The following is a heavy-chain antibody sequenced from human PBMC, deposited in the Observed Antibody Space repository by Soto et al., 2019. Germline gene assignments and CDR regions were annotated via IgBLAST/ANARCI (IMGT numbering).Heavy chain of an antibody. D-gene: IGHD3-22*01. J-gene: IGHJ4*02. V-gene: IGHV3-23*01. CDR3: AKGYDSSGYYSEFDY. CDR2: ISGSGGIT. Sequence: GGSLRLSCAASGFTFSSYAMSWVRQAPGKGLEWVSAISGSGGITYYADSVKGRFTISRDNSKNTLYLQMNSLRAEETAVYYCAKGYDSSGYYSEFDYWGQGTLVTGSS. CDR1: GFTFSSYA.